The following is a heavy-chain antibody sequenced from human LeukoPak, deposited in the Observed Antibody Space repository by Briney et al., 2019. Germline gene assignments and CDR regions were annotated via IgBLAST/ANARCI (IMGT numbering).Heavy chain of an antibody. D-gene: IGHD3-22*01. V-gene: IGHV3-30*18. CDR2: ISYDGSNK. J-gene: IGHJ4*02. CDR3: AKVGYYDSSGYYGDY. Sequence: PGGSLRLSCAASGFTFSSYGMHWVRQAPGKGLEWVAVISYDGSNKYYADSVKGRSTISRDNSKNTLYLQMNGLRAEDTAVYYCAKVGYYDSSGYYGDYWGQGTLVTVSS. CDR1: GFTFSSYG.